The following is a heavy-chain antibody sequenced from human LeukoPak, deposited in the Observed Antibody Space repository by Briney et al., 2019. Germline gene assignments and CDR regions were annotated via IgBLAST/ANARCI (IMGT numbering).Heavy chain of an antibody. J-gene: IGHJ6*02. CDR3: ARAFSGRRMNGMDV. Sequence: GGSLRLSRAASGFTFSSYNMNWVRQAPGEGLEWVSYISSSSSPIFYADSVKGRFTISRDNAKNSLYLQMNSLRAEDTAVYYCARAFSGRRMNGMDVWGQGTTVTVSS. CDR1: GFTFSSYN. D-gene: IGHD6-25*01. CDR2: ISSSSSPI. V-gene: IGHV3-48*04.